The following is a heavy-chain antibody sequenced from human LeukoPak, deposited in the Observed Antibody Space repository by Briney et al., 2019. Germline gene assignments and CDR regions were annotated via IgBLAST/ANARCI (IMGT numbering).Heavy chain of an antibody. V-gene: IGHV1-2*02. D-gene: IGHD2-2*01. CDR1: GYTFTGYY. J-gene: IGHJ6*02. CDR2: INPNSGGT. Sequence: ASVKVSCKASGYTFTGYYMHWVRQAPGQGLEWMVWINPNSGGTNYAQKFQGRVTMTRDTPISTAYMELSRLRSDDTAVYYCARERAYCSSTSCYENGMDVWGQGTTVTVSS. CDR3: ARERAYCSSTSCYENGMDV.